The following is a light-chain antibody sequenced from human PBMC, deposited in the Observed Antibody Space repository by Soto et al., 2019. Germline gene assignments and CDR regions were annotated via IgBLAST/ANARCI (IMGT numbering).Light chain of an antibody. V-gene: IGKV1-27*01. Sequence: DIQMTQSPSSLSASVGDRVTITCRASQDISVYLAWYQQKPGKVPKLLIYSASTLQSGVPSRFSGSGSGTDFTPTNSTLQPENVANYYCQKYNSAHLTFGQGTRLEIK. CDR3: QKYNSAHLT. CDR2: SAS. J-gene: IGKJ5*01. CDR1: QDISVY.